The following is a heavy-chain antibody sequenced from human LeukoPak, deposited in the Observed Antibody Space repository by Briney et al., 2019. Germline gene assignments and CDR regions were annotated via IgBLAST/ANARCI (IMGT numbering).Heavy chain of an antibody. Sequence: SGGSLRLSCAASGFTFSSYAMHWVRQAPGKGLEYVSAISSNGGSTYYANSVKGRFTISRDNSKNTLYLQMGSLRAEDMAVYYCARGTDWEPSLEYFQHWGQGTLVTVSS. V-gene: IGHV3-64*01. CDR3: ARGTDWEPSLEYFQH. D-gene: IGHD1-26*01. CDR2: ISSNGGST. J-gene: IGHJ1*01. CDR1: GFTFSSYA.